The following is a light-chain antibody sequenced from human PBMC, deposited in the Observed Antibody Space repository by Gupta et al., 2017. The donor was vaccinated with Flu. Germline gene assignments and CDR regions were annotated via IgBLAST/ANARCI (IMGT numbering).Light chain of an antibody. Sequence: LVLTQSPSASASLGASVKLTCTLSSGHSSYAIAWHQQQPARGPRYLMRLDSDGSHTKGDGIPDRSSGSSTGAERYLTISSLQSEDDGDYYCQTWGTGMVFGGGTKLTVL. CDR1: SGHSSYA. CDR2: LDSDGSH. J-gene: IGLJ3*02. V-gene: IGLV4-69*01. CDR3: QTWGTGMV.